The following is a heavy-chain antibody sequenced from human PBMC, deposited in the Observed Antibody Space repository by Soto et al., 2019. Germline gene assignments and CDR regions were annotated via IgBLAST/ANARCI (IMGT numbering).Heavy chain of an antibody. J-gene: IGHJ4*02. CDR2: ISSSSSYI. V-gene: IGHV3-21*01. D-gene: IGHD5-18*01. Sequence: EVYLVESGGGLVKPGGSLRLSCAASGFTFSSYTMNWVSQAPGKGLEWVSSISSSSSYIYYADSVKGRFTISRDNAKNSLYLQMNSLRAEDTAVYFCARGGGYSYGCVDYWGQGTLVTVSS. CDR1: GFTFSSYT. CDR3: ARGGGYSYGCVDY.